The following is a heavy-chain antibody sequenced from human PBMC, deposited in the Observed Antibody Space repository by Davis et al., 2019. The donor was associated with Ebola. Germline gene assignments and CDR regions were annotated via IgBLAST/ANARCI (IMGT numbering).Heavy chain of an antibody. CDR1: GGTFSTYD. Sequence: AASVKVSCKASGGTFSTYDINWVRQAPGQGLEWMGRIIPMVGTATYAQKFQGRVTITADKSTSTAYMEMSGLRSEDTAVYYCVRDLGRYDDHWGQGTLVTVSS. CDR3: VRDLGRYDDH. V-gene: IGHV1-69*04. D-gene: IGHD1-26*01. J-gene: IGHJ4*02. CDR2: IIPMVGTA.